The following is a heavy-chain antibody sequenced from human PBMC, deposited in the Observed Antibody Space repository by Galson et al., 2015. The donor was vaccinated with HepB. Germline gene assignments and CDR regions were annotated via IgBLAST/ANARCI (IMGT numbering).Heavy chain of an antibody. CDR2: IKEDGSEK. CDR1: GFTFSSYW. D-gene: IGHD4-11*01. J-gene: IGHJ5*02. V-gene: IGHV3-7*01. Sequence: SLRLSCAGSGFTFSSYWMSWVRQAPEKGLECVANIKEDGSEKQYVDSVRGRFTISRDNVKKSMYLQMNSLRVDDTGTYYCARGYRAWGQGILVTVAS. CDR3: ARGYRA.